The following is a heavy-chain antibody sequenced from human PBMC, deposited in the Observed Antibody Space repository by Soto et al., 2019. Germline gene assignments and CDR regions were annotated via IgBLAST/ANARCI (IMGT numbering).Heavy chain of an antibody. Sequence: GGSLRLSCAASGFTFSSYEMNWVRQAPGKGLEWVSYISSSGSTIYYADSVKGRFTISRDNAKNSLYLQMNSLRAEDTAVYYCASDSWGSYYRMGAFDIWGQGTMVTVSS. J-gene: IGHJ3*02. V-gene: IGHV3-48*03. CDR3: ASDSWGSYYRMGAFDI. CDR2: ISSSGSTI. CDR1: GFTFSSYE. D-gene: IGHD1-26*01.